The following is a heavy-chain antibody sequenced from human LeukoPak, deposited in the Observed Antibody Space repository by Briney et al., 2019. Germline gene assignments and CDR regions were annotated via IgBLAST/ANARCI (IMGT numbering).Heavy chain of an antibody. J-gene: IGHJ4*02. CDR1: GFTFSSYA. Sequence: GSLRLSCAASGFTFSSYAMHWVRQAPGKGLEWVAVISYDGSNKYYADSVKGRFTISRDNSKNTLYLQMNSLRAEDTAVYYCARQRGQRKASDYWGQGTLVTVSS. CDR3: ARQRGQRKASDY. V-gene: IGHV3-30-3*01. CDR2: ISYDGSNK. D-gene: IGHD6-25*01.